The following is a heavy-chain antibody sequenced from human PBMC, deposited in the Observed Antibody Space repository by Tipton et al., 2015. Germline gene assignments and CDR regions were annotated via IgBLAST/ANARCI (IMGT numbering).Heavy chain of an antibody. CDR1: GYTFTNHG. Sequence: QLVQSGGEVKKPGASVKVSCEASGYTFTNHGITWVRQAPGQGLEFMGWISPSNGHTVYPQKFQGRVTMTTDTSTSTAYMELRSLKSDDTAVYYCARDNYGGNSGFFDYWGQGTLVTVSS. D-gene: IGHD4-23*01. J-gene: IGHJ4*02. CDR3: ARDNYGGNSGFFDY. CDR2: ISPSNGHT. V-gene: IGHV1-18*04.